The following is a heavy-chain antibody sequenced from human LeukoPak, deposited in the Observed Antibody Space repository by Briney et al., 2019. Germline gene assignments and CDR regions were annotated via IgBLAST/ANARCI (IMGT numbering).Heavy chain of an antibody. CDR2: ISGSGGPT. CDR1: GFTFSSYA. CDR3: AKSASTVTRHFDF. V-gene: IGHV3-23*01. Sequence: GGSLRLSCAASGFTFSSYAMSWDRQAPGKGLEWVSAISGSGGPTYYADAVKGRFTISRDNSRNTLYLQMNSLRAEDTAVYYCAKSASTVTRHFDFWGRGTLVTVSS. J-gene: IGHJ4*02. D-gene: IGHD4-17*01.